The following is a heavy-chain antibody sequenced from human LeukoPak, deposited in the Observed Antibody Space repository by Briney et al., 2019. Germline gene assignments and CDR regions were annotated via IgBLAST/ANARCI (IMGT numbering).Heavy chain of an antibody. CDR3: ARDGLGYFDY. CDR2: IYYSGST. V-gene: IGHV4-59*11. Sequence: SETLSLTCTVSGGSISSHYWSWIRQPPGKGLEWIGYIYYSGSTNYNPSLKSRVTISVDTSKNQFSLKLSSVTAADTAVCYCARDGLGYFDYWGQGTLVTVSS. CDR1: GGSISSHY. J-gene: IGHJ4*02.